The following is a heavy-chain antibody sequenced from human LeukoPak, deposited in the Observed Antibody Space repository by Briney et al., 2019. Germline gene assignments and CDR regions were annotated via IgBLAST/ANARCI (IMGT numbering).Heavy chain of an antibody. CDR2: VYYTGST. V-gene: IGHV4-59*01. CDR1: GDSISSYY. J-gene: IGHJ4*02. Sequence: SETLSLTCTVSGDSISSYYWSWIRQPTGKGLEWIGYVYYTGSTDHNPSLWSRVTISVDASKSQFSLTLSSVTAADTAVYYCARTLGSGTSDYWGQGTLVTVSS. CDR3: ARTLGSGTSDY. D-gene: IGHD3-10*02.